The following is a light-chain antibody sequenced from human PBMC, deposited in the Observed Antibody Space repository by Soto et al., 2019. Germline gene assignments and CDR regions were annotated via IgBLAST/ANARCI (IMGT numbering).Light chain of an antibody. Sequence: IQMTQSPSTLSASVGDRVTITCRASQSISNLLAWYQQKPGTDPKVLIYDASTLQSGVPSRFSGSGSGTEFNLTISRLQTDDFATYDCQQYDSYSYTFGQGTKVDIK. V-gene: IGKV1-5*01. J-gene: IGKJ2*01. CDR1: QSISNL. CDR2: DAS. CDR3: QQYDSYSYT.